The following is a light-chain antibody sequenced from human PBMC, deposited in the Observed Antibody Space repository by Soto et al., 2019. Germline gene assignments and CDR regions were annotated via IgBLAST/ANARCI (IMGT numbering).Light chain of an antibody. V-gene: IGKV3-11*01. Sequence: EIVLTQSPATLSLSPGERATLSCRASQSVSSYLAWYQQKPGQAPRLLIYDASNRATGIPARFIGSESGTDFTLTISDPEPEDFAVYYCQKRSNWPPTFGGWTKVEIK. CDR1: QSVSSY. CDR2: DAS. J-gene: IGKJ4*01. CDR3: QKRSNWPPT.